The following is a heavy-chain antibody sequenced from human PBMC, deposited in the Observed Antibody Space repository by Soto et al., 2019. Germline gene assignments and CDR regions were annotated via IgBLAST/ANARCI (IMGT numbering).Heavy chain of an antibody. Sequence: QLQESGPGLVKPSQTLSLTCTVSGGSISTGNYYWSWIRKPPGKGLEWIVFISYRGSTYYSTSPNNRVSISVDRSKSQFPMTLRCATAAATAAYYCATMGLTATGLYFFDYWGQRSLVTASS. CDR3: ATMGLTATGLYFFDY. CDR2: ISYRGST. V-gene: IGHV4-30-4*01. CDR1: GGSISTGNYY. D-gene: IGHD2-8*01. J-gene: IGHJ4*02.